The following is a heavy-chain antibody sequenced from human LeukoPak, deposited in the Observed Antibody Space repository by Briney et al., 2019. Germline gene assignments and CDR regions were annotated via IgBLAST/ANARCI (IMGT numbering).Heavy chain of an antibody. CDR1: GGTFSNYA. CDR3: ARDAHYGSGSSFDY. V-gene: IGHV1-69*01. Sequence: AASVKVSCKASGGTFSNYAVSWVRQAPGQGLEWMGEITPIFGTANYAQKFQGRVTITADESTSTAYLDLSSLISDDTAVYHCARDAHYGSGSSFDYWGQGTLVTVSS. D-gene: IGHD3-10*01. CDR2: ITPIFGTA. J-gene: IGHJ4*02.